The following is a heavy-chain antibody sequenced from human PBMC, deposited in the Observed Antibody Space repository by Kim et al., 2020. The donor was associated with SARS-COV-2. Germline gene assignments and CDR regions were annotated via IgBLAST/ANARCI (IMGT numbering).Heavy chain of an antibody. Sequence: GGSLRLSCAASGFTFSSYGMSWVRQAPGKGLEWVSVISGSGGSTYYADSVKGRFTISRDNSKNTLYLQMNSLRAEDTAIFYCAKDATTYRYFDYWGQGTLVTVSS. D-gene: IGHD1-1*01. J-gene: IGHJ4*02. V-gene: IGHV3-23*01. CDR1: GFTFSSYG. CDR2: ISGSGGST. CDR3: AKDATTYRYFDY.